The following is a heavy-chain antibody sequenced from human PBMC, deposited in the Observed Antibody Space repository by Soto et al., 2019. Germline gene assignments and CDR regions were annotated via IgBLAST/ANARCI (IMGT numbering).Heavy chain of an antibody. CDR2: ISGSGETP. CDR1: GFTFSNYP. J-gene: IGHJ4*01. D-gene: IGHD3-10*01. CDR3: AKDRRITMVRGVLSGFDS. Sequence: GGSLRLSCAASGFTFSNYPMSWVRQAPGKGLEWVSGISGSGETPYYADSVKGRFTISRDNYKNMLYLQMNSLRAEDTAVYYFAKDRRITMVRGVLSGFDSWGQGTLVTVSS. V-gene: IGHV3-23*01.